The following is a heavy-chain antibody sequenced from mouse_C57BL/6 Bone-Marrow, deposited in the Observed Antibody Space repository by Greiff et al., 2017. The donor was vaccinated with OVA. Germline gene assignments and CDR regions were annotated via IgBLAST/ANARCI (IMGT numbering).Heavy chain of an antibody. CDR3: ARSTVTTGPY. CDR2: IDPNSGGT. V-gene: IGHV1-62-3*01. CDR1: GYTFTSYW. J-gene: IGHJ2*01. D-gene: IGHD2-2*01. Sequence: QVQLQQPGAELVKPGASVKLSCKASGYTFTSYWMHWVKQRPGRGLEWIGRIDPNSGGTKYNEKFKGKATFTADTSSNTAYMQLSSLTTEDSAIYYCARSTVTTGPYWGQGTTLTVSS.